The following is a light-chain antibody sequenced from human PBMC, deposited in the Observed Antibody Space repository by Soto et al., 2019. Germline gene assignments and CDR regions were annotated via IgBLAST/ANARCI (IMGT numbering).Light chain of an antibody. CDR2: AAS. J-gene: IGKJ4*01. CDR1: QSISSY. Sequence: DIQMTQSPSSLSASVGDRVTITCRASQSISSYLNWYQQKPGKAPKLLIYAASSLQSGVPSRFSCIGSGTDFTLTIRSLQPEDFATYYCQQSYSTPLTFGGGTKVEIK. CDR3: QQSYSTPLT. V-gene: IGKV1-39*01.